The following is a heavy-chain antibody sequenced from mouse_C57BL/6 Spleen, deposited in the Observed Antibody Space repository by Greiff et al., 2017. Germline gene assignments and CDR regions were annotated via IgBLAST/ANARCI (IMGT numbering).Heavy chain of an antibody. J-gene: IGHJ1*03. D-gene: IGHD1-1*01. Sequence: EVQLQQSGPVLVKPGASVKMSCKASGYTFTDYYMNWVKQSHGKSLEWIGVINPYNGGTSYNQKFKGKATLTVDKSSSTAYMELNSLTSEDSAVYYCARELYGSSDWYFDVWGTGTTVTVSS. CDR3: ARELYGSSDWYFDV. CDR2: INPYNGGT. CDR1: GYTFTDYY. V-gene: IGHV1-19*01.